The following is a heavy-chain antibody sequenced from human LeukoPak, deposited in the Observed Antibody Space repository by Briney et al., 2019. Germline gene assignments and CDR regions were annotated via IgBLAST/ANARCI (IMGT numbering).Heavy chain of an antibody. CDR2: INPNSGGT. CDR1: GYTFTCYY. Sequence: GASVKVSCKASGYTFTCYYMHWVRQAPGQGLEWMGRINPNSGGTNYAQKFQGRVTMTRDTSISTAYMELRRLRSDDTAVYYCAREAIRTLIGYCTNGVCRAFDPWGQGTLVTVSS. CDR3: AREAIRTLIGYCTNGVCRAFDP. D-gene: IGHD2-8*01. J-gene: IGHJ5*02. V-gene: IGHV1-2*06.